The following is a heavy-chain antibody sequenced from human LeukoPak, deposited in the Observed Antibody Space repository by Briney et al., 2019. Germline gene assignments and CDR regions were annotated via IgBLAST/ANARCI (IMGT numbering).Heavy chain of an antibody. D-gene: IGHD3-3*01. Sequence: GGSLRLSCAASGFTLSSYAMHWVRQAPGKGLEWEAVISYDGSNKYYADSVKGPFTISRDNSKNTLYLQMNSLRAEDTAVYYCARVPPHYDFWSGYSAPDYYYYYGMDVWGQGTTVTVSS. CDR1: GFTLSSYA. CDR3: ARVPPHYDFWSGYSAPDYYYYYGMDV. J-gene: IGHJ6*02. V-gene: IGHV3-30-3*01. CDR2: ISYDGSNK.